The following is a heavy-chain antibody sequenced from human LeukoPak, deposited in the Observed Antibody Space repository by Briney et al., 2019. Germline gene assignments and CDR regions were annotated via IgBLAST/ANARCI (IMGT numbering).Heavy chain of an antibody. Sequence: ASVKVSCKASGYSFTGYYMHWVRQAPGQGLEWMGWINPNTGGTNYAQKFQGRVTMTRDTSISTDHMELSWLRSDDTGVYYCATPGSSYDVLTGPGYFDYWGQGTLVTVSS. CDR3: ATPGSSYDVLTGPGYFDY. D-gene: IGHD3-9*01. J-gene: IGHJ4*02. V-gene: IGHV1-2*02. CDR1: GYSFTGYY. CDR2: INPNTGGT.